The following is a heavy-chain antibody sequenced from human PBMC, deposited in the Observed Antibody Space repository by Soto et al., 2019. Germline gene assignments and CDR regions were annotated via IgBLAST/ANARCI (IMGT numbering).Heavy chain of an antibody. CDR1: GFKFDDYA. V-gene: IGHV3-9*01. CDR3: VRAMTGTTRGGMDV. Sequence: EVYLVESGGGSIQPDRSLRLSCATSGFKFDDYAMHWVRQIPGKGLEWVSGISWNSGSIGYADSVKGRFTISRDYANNSVYLQMSSLRADDTALYYCVRAMTGTTRGGMDVWGQGTTVTVSS. D-gene: IGHD1-1*01. CDR2: ISWNSGSI. J-gene: IGHJ6*02.